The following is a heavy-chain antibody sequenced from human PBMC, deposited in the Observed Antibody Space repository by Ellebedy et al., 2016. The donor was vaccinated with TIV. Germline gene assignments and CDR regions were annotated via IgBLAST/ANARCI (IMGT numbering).Heavy chain of an antibody. J-gene: IGHJ3*01. D-gene: IGHD2-8*01. CDR1: GGSLSDNY. V-gene: IGHV4-59*01. CDR2: LYYTGST. CDR3: VSSVSMDAFDL. Sequence: SQTLSLTCAVSGGSLSDNYWTWIRPPPGKGLEWIGYLYYTGSTNYNPSLKRRVNISVNTPRNQFSLKLSSVTAADTAVYYWVSSVSMDAFDLWGQGTMVTVSS.